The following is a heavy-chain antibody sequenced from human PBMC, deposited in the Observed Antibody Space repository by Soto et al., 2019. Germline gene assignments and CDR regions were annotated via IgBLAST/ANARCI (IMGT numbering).Heavy chain of an antibody. V-gene: IGHV4-4*07. Sequence: SETLSLTCTVSGGSISSYYWSWIRQPAGKGLEWIGRIYTSGSTNYNPALKRRVTISVDTSKNPFSLKLSSVTAADTAVYYCARDHTIRRGSSRTSLFDPWGQGTLVTVSS. CDR3: ARDHTIRRGSSRTSLFDP. CDR1: GGSISSYY. D-gene: IGHD1-26*01. J-gene: IGHJ5*02. CDR2: IYTSGST.